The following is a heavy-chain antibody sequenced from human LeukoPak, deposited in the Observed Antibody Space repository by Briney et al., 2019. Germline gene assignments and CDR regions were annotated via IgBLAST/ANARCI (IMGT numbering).Heavy chain of an antibody. D-gene: IGHD3-3*01. Sequence: SETLSLTCTLSVGSIISSTYYWGWIRQPPGEGLEWIGWIYYSGTTYYKPYLKSRVTISLDTSKKQFSLKLSSVTAADTAVYYCARMHYDFWSGQNWFDPWGQGTLVTVSS. J-gene: IGHJ5*02. CDR1: VGSIISSTYY. CDR2: IYYSGTT. V-gene: IGHV4-39*01. CDR3: ARMHYDFWSGQNWFDP.